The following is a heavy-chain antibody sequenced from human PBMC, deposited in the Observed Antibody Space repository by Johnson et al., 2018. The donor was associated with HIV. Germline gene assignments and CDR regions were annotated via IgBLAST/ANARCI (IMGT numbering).Heavy chain of an antibody. Sequence: QVQLVESGGALVKPGGSLRLSCAASRFTFSAYPMHWVRQAPGKGLVWVSGISWNSGSIGYADSVKGRFTITRDSSKNTLYLQMNSLSAEDTAVYYCAKPLVGATRDDAFDVWGQGTMVTVSS. D-gene: IGHD1-26*01. J-gene: IGHJ3*01. V-gene: IGHV3-64*04. CDR2: ISWNSGSI. CDR1: RFTFSAYP. CDR3: AKPLVGATRDDAFDV.